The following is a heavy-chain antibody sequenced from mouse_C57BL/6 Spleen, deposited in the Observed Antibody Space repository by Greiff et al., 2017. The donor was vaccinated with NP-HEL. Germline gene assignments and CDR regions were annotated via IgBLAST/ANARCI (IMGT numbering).Heavy chain of an antibody. CDR2: INPGSGGT. CDR3: AREGLFITTVVASFDY. J-gene: IGHJ2*01. D-gene: IGHD1-1*01. V-gene: IGHV1-54*01. Sequence: QVQLQQSGAELVRPGTSVKVSCKASGYAFTNYLIEWVKQRPGQGLEWIGVINPGSGGTNYNEKFKGKATLTADKSSSTAYMQLSSLTSEDSAVYFCAREGLFITTVVASFDYWGQGTTLTVSS. CDR1: GYAFTNYL.